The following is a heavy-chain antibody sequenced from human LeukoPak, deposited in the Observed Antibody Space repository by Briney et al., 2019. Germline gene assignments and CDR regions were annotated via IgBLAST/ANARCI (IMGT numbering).Heavy chain of an antibody. Sequence: PSETLSLTCAVSGDSINSGGYSWSWIRQPPGKGLEWIGYTSHTGSTYYNPSLKSRVIISVDRSKNHFSLRLSSVTAADTAVYYCARKADSSGYYYTPGAFDIWGQGTMVTVSS. J-gene: IGHJ3*02. CDR2: TSHTGST. D-gene: IGHD3-22*01. CDR1: GDSINSGGYS. CDR3: ARKADSSGYYYTPGAFDI. V-gene: IGHV4-30-2*01.